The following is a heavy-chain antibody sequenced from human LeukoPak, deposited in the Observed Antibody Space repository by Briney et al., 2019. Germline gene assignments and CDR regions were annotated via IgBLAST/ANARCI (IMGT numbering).Heavy chain of an antibody. CDR1: GFTFSSYW. CDR2: ITSSSSTI. D-gene: IGHD6-13*01. J-gene: IGHJ4*02. CDR3: ASGYSSSHYRYYFDY. Sequence: PGGSLRLSCAASGFTFSSYWMSWVRQAPGKGLEWVSYITSSSSTIYYADSVKGRFTISRDNAKNSLYLQMNSLRDEDTAVYYCASGYSSSHYRYYFDYWGQGTLVTVSS. V-gene: IGHV3-48*02.